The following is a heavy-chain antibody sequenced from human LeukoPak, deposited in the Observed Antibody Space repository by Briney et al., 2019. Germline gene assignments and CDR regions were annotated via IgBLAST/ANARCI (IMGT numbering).Heavy chain of an antibody. J-gene: IGHJ4*02. V-gene: IGHV4-61*02. Sequence: SETLSLTCTVSGGSISSGSYYWSWIRQPAGKGLEWIGRIYTSGSTNYNPSLKSRVTISVDTSKNQFSLKLSSVTAADTALYYCARGSSSSHHPALSWGQGTLVTASS. CDR2: IYTSGST. CDR3: ARGSSSSHHPALS. D-gene: IGHD6-13*01. CDR1: GGSISSGSYY.